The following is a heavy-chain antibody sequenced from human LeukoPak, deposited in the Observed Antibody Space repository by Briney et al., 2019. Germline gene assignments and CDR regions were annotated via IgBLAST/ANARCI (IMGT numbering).Heavy chain of an antibody. D-gene: IGHD3-22*01. CDR1: GFALSDHY. J-gene: IGHJ4*02. CDR2: TRIEANSYIT. Sequence: GGSLRLSCAASGFALSDHYMDWVRQAPGRGLEWVGRTRIEANSYITQYAASVKGRFTISRDDSKNSVYLQMNSLKTEDTAVYYCAKDLIQYDSSGYHRYYFDYWGQGTLVTVSS. CDR3: AKDLIQYDSSGYHRYYFDY. V-gene: IGHV3-72*01.